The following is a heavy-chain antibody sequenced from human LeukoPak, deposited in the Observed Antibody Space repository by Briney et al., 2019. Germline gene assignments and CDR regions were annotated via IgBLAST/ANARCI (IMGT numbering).Heavy chain of an antibody. D-gene: IGHD4-17*01. V-gene: IGHV1-2*02. CDR2: IKPNSGGT. J-gene: IGHJ6*03. Sequence: GASVKVSCKASGYSFADYYMHWVRQAPGQGLEWMGWIKPNSGGTRSAQKFQGRVTMTRDTSISTAYMELSSLRSEDTAVYYCASATVNHYYYYMDVWGKGTTVTVSS. CDR3: ASATVNHYYYYMDV. CDR1: GYSFADYY.